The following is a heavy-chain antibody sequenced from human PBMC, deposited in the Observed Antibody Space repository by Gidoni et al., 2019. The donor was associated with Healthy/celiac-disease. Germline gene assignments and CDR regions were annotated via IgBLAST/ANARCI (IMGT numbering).Heavy chain of an antibody. CDR1: GFTVSSYA. Sequence: QVQLVESGGGVIQTGRSLRLSCAASGFTVSSYAMHWVRQAPGKGLEWVAVISYDGSNKYYADSVKGRFTISRDNSKNTLYLQMNSLRAEDTAVYYCARDYYDSSGYYPSPLDYWGQGTLVTVSS. V-gene: IGHV3-30-3*01. CDR2: ISYDGSNK. CDR3: ARDYYDSSGYYPSPLDY. D-gene: IGHD3-22*01. J-gene: IGHJ4*02.